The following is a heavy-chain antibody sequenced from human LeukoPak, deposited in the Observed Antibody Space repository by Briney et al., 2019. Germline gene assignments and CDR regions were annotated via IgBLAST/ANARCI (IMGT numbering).Heavy chain of an antibody. Sequence: GGSLRLSCAASGFTVSSNYMSWVRQAPGKGLEWVSVIYSGGSTYYADSVKGRFTISRDNSKNTLYLQMNSPRAEDTAVYYCASTFYGDSPPYWGQGTLVTVSS. CDR2: IYSGGST. V-gene: IGHV3-66*01. CDR1: GFTVSSNY. D-gene: IGHD4-17*01. CDR3: ASTFYGDSPPY. J-gene: IGHJ4*02.